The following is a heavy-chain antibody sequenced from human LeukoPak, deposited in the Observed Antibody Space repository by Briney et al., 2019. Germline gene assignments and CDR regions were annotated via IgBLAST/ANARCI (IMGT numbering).Heavy chain of an antibody. CDR2: IIPILGIA. V-gene: IGHV1-69*04. Sequence: SVKVSCKASGGTFSSYAISWVRQAPAPGLEWMGRIIPILGIANYAQKFQGRVTSTADKSTSTAYMELSSLRSEDTAVYYCARDLTYEFWSGYSFDPWGQGTLVTVSS. CDR3: ARDLTYEFWSGYSFDP. D-gene: IGHD3-3*01. CDR1: GGTFSSYA. J-gene: IGHJ5*02.